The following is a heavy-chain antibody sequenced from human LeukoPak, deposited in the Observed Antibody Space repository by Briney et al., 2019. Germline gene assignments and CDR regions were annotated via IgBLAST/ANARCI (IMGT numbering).Heavy chain of an antibody. CDR1: GLTFSSFG. V-gene: IGHV3-23*01. D-gene: IGHD3-9*01. CDR2: ISGSGGSA. CDR3: AKDDFDWLSPDF. J-gene: IGHJ4*02. Sequence: GGSLRLSCAASGLTFSSFGMHWVRQAPGKGLEWDSAISGSGGSAYYADSVKGRFTISRDNSKNTLYLQMNSLRAEDTAVYYCAKDDFDWLSPDFWGQGTLVTVSS.